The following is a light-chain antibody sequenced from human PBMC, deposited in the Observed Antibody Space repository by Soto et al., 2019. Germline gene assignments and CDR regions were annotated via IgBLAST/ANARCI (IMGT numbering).Light chain of an antibody. Sequence: QFALTQPPSASGSPGQSVTISCTGTSSDVGGYNYVSWYQQHPGKAPKLMIYEVSKRPSGVPDRFSGSKSGNTASLTVSGLQAEDEADYYCSSYAGSNNFVVFGGGTKVTAL. J-gene: IGLJ2*01. V-gene: IGLV2-8*01. CDR3: SSYAGSNNFVV. CDR1: SSDVGGYNY. CDR2: EVS.